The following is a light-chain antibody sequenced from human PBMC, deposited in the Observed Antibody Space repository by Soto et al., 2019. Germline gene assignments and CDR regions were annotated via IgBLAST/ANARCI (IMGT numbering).Light chain of an antibody. CDR1: RSDIGSNF. Sequence: VLSQPPSASGTPGQTVIISCSGSRSDIGSNFVNWYQHLPGTAPKLLIYNSNQRPSGVPDRFSGSKSGTSASLAISGLQSEDEADYYCAAWDDSLTGPVFGTGTNVTVL. CDR3: AAWDDSLTGPV. J-gene: IGLJ1*01. CDR2: NSN. V-gene: IGLV1-44*01.